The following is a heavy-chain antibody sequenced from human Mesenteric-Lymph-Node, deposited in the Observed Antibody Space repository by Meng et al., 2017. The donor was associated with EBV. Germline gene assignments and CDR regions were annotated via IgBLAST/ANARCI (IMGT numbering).Heavy chain of an antibody. Sequence: VRVVQSGGGVEKPGASVKVCCKASGYTFTAYYIHWVRQAPGQGLEWMGRINPNSGDINYAQKFQGRVTVTRDTSIGTAYMELRSLRSDDTAVYYCTRDGYNRDIDYWGQGTLVTVSS. CDR1: GYTFTAYY. CDR2: INPNSGDI. D-gene: IGHD5-24*01. J-gene: IGHJ4*02. V-gene: IGHV1-2*06. CDR3: TRDGYNRDIDY.